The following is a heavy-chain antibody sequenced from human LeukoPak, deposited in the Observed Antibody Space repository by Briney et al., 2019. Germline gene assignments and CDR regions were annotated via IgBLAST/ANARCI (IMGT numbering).Heavy chain of an antibody. V-gene: IGHV3-23*01. D-gene: IGHD6-19*01. CDR2: ISSGGKT. J-gene: IGHJ4*02. CDR1: GFTFSHYA. CDR3: AKETQDEIITVAGTY. Sequence: GGSLRLSCAASGFTFSHYAMSWVRQHPGKGLEWVAAISSGGKTYYADSVKGRFTISRGNSKNTLYLQMNSLRAEGTAVYYCAKETQDEIITVAGTYWGQGTLVTVSS.